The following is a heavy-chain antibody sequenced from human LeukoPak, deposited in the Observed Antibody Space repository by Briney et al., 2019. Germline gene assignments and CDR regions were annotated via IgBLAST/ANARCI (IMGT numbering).Heavy chain of an antibody. D-gene: IGHD3-3*01. Sequence: SETLSLTCTVSGGSISSYYWSWIRQPPGKGLEWIGYIYYSGSTNYNPSLKSRVTISVDTSKNQLSLKLSSVTAADTAVYYCARGGLRFLEWSPFDYWGQGTLVTVSS. J-gene: IGHJ4*02. V-gene: IGHV4-59*01. CDR3: ARGGLRFLEWSPFDY. CDR1: GGSISSYY. CDR2: IYYSGST.